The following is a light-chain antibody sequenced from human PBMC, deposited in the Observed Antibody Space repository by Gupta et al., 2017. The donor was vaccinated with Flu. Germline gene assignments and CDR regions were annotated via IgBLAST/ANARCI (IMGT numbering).Light chain of an antibody. J-gene: IGKJ4*01. V-gene: IGKV3-20*01. Sequence: EIVLTQSPGTLSLSPGERATLSCRARQSVSSSYLAWYQQNPGQAPRLLIYGASSRADGIPDRFSGSGSGTEFTLTISRREPEDFAVYYCQQEGSSPLTFGGGTKVDIK. CDR3: QQEGSSPLT. CDR1: QSVSSSY. CDR2: GAS.